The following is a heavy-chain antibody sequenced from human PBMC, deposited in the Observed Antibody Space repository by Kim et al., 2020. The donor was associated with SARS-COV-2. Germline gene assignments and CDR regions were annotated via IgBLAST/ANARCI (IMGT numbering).Heavy chain of an antibody. J-gene: IGHJ3*02. D-gene: IGHD2-2*02. Sequence: SETLSLTCTVSGGSISSYYWSWIRQPPGKGLEWIGYIYNSGSTNYNPSLKSRVTISVDTSKNQFSLKLSSVTAADTAVYYCAREGLGYCSSTSCYNAFDIWGHGTMVTVSS. CDR1: GGSISSYY. CDR2: IYNSGST. CDR3: AREGLGYCSSTSCYNAFDI. V-gene: IGHV4-59*01.